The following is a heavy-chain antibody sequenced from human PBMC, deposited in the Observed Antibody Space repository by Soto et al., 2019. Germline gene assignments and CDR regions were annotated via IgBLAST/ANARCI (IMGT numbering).Heavy chain of an antibody. CDR3: AHNNYYGSGSVY. D-gene: IGHD3-10*01. Sequence: QITLKESGPTLVKPTQTLTLTCAFSGISLNTRGVGVGWIRQPPGKALEWLALIYWDNDKRYSPSLKSRLTITKDTPKNHVGLMMTDMDPVDTATYYCAHNNYYGSGSVYWGQGTLVTVSS. CDR1: GISLNTRGVG. CDR2: IYWDNDK. J-gene: IGHJ4*02. V-gene: IGHV2-5*02.